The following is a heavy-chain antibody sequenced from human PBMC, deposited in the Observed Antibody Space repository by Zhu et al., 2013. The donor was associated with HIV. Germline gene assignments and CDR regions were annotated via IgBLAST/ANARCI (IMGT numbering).Heavy chain of an antibody. CDR1: GGTFSSYA. D-gene: IGHD3-3*01. J-gene: IGHJ6*02. Sequence: QVQLVQSGAEVKKPGSSVKVSCKASGGTFSSYAISWVRQAPGQGLEWMGGIIPIFGTANYAQKFQGRVTITADESTSTAYMELSSLRSEDTAVYYCASPADPAYYDFWSGYYTGTDHYYGMDVWGQGTTVTVSS. V-gene: IGHV1-69*01. CDR2: IIPIFGTA. CDR3: ASPADPAYYDFWSGYYTGTDHYYGMDV.